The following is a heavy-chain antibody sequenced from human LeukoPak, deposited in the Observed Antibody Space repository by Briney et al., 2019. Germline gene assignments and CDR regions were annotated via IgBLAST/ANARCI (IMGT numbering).Heavy chain of an antibody. V-gene: IGHV4-4*07. CDR1: GASISSYY. CDR2: LYISGST. J-gene: IGHJ4*02. CDR3: ARTPIAAAAPFDY. Sequence: SETLSLTCTVSGASISSYYYNWIRQTAGGGLEWISRLYISGSTNYNPSLKSRVTISVDTSNNQFSLKLNSVTAADTAVYYCARTPIAAAAPFDYWGQGTLVTVSS. D-gene: IGHD6-13*01.